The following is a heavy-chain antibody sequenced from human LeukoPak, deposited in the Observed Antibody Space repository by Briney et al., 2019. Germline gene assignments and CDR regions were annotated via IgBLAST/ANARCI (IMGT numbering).Heavy chain of an antibody. D-gene: IGHD4-23*01. CDR1: GYTFTSYY. CDR3: ARDNSVEDTAWWFDP. V-gene: IGHV1-46*01. CDR2: INSSGGST. J-gene: IGHJ5*02. Sequence: ASVKVSCKASGYTFTSYYMHWVRQAPGQGLEWMGIINSSGGSTSYAQKFQGRVTMTRDMSTSTDYMELSGLRSEDTAVYYCARDNSVEDTAWWFDPWGQGTLVTVSS.